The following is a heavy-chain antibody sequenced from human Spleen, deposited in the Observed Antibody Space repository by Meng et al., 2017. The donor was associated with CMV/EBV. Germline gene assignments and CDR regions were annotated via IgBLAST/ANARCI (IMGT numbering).Heavy chain of an antibody. CDR2: ISAYNGNT. CDR1: GYTFTSYG. V-gene: IGHV1-18*01. Sequence: ASVKVSCKASGYTFTSYGISWVRQAPGQGLEWMGWISAYNGNTNYAQKLQGRVTMTTDTSTSTAYMELRSLRSDDTAVYYCARSRGMISIVVVKPYYFDYWGQGTLVTVSS. J-gene: IGHJ4*02. D-gene: IGHD2-21*01. CDR3: ARSRGMISIVVVKPYYFDY.